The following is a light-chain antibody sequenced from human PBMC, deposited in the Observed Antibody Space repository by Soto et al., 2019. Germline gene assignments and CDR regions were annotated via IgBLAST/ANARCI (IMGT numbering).Light chain of an antibody. V-gene: IGKV3-20*01. CDR1: QSVSSSY. CDR2: GAS. J-gene: IGKJ5*01. CDR3: QQYGTSPPIT. Sequence: EIVLTQSPGTLFLSPWERATLSCRASQSVSSSYLAWYQQKPGQAPRLLIYGASSRATGIPDRFSGSGSGTDFTLTISRLEPEDFAVYYCQQYGTSPPITFGQGTRLEIK.